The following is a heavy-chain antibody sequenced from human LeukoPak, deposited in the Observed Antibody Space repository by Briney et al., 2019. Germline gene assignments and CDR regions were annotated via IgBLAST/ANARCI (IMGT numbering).Heavy chain of an antibody. Sequence: GASVKVSCKASGYTFTGYYMHWVRQAPGQGLEWVGWINPNSGGTNYAQKFQGWVTMTRDTSISTAYMELSRLRSDDTAVYYCARDRDSSGSRLDVWGQGTTVTVSS. CDR1: GYTFTGYY. CDR2: INPNSGGT. CDR3: ARDRDSSGSRLDV. V-gene: IGHV1-2*04. J-gene: IGHJ6*02. D-gene: IGHD3-22*01.